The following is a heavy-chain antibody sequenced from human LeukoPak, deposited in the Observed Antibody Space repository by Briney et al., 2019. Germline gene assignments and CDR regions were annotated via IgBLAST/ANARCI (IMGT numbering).Heavy chain of an antibody. D-gene: IGHD1-26*01. Sequence: SETLSLTCTVSGGSFSSYYWAWIRQPAGKGLEWIGRIYNSGTTNYSPSLESRVTMSLDTSKNRFSLSLSSVTAADTAVYYCARDRLGATGHWRIDVWGRGTLVTVSS. J-gene: IGHJ2*01. CDR1: GGSFSSYY. CDR3: ARDRLGATGHWRIDV. CDR2: IYNSGTT. V-gene: IGHV4-4*07.